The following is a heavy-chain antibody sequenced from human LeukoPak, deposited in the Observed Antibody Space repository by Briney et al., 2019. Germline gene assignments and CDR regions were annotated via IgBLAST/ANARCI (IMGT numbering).Heavy chain of an antibody. V-gene: IGHV4-39*01. J-gene: IGHJ5*02. CDR1: GGSISSSSYY. CDR3: ARQIGGHNYGWFDP. D-gene: IGHD4-17*01. CDR2: IYYSGST. Sequence: SETLSLTCTVSGGSISSSSYYWGWIRQPPGKGLEWIGTIYYSGSTYYNPSLKSRVTISVDTSKNQFSLKLSSVTAADTAVYYCARQIGGHNYGWFDPWGQGTLVTVSS.